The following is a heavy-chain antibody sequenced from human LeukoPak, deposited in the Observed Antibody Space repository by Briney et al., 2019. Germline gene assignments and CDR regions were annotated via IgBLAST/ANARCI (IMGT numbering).Heavy chain of an antibody. CDR3: ARGRAARRPLYNWFDP. D-gene: IGHD6-6*01. V-gene: IGHV1-8*01. CDR2: MNPNSGNT. Sequence: ASVKVSCKASGYTFTSYDINWVRQATGKGLEWMGWMNPNSGNTGYAQKFQGRVTMTRNTSISTAYMELSSLRSEDTAVYYCARGRAARRPLYNWFDPRGQGTLVTVSS. J-gene: IGHJ5*02. CDR1: GYTFTSYD.